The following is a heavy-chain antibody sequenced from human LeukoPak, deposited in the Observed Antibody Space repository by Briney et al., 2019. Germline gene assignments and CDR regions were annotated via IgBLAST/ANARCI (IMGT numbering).Heavy chain of an antibody. CDR2: IYSDGGT. CDR1: GFTVSNNY. Sequence: HPGGSLRLSCAVSGFTVSNNYMSWVRQAPGKGLEYVSVIYSDGGTFYSESVKGRFTISRDYSKNTLYLQMNSLRADDTAVYYCARVSNGPAFWGQGTLVTVSS. V-gene: IGHV3-53*01. J-gene: IGHJ4*02. CDR3: ARVSNGPAF. D-gene: IGHD3-22*01.